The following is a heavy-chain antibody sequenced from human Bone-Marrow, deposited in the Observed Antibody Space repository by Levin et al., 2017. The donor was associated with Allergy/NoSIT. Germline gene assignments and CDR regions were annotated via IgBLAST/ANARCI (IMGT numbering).Heavy chain of an antibody. D-gene: IGHD6-19*01. V-gene: IGHV1-58*01. CDR1: GFTFTSSA. J-gene: IGHJ4*02. CDR2: IVVGSGNT. CDR3: AAVGYSSGWFSSY. Sequence: KISCKASGFTFTSSAVQWVRQARGQRLEWIGWIVVGSGNTNYAQKFQERVTITRDMSTSTAYMELSSLRSEDTAVYYCAAVGYSSGWFSSYWGQGTLVTVSS.